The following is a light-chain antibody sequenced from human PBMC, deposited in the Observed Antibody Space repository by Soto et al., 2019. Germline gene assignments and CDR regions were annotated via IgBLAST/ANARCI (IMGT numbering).Light chain of an antibody. CDR3: AAWDDRLTGQGVV. CDR1: SSNIGSNY. V-gene: IGLV1-47*01. CDR2: RNN. Sequence: QSVLTQPPSASGTPGQRVTISCSGSSSNIGSNYVYWYQQLPGTAPKLLIYRNNQRPSGVPDRFSGSKSGTSASLAISGLRSEAEADYYCAAWDDRLTGQGVVFGGGTKLTVL. J-gene: IGLJ2*01.